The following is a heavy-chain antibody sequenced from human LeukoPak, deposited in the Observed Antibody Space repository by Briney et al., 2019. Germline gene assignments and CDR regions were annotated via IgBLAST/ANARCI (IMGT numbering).Heavy chain of an antibody. D-gene: IGHD5-12*01. CDR2: ISSSDTTI. Sequence: GGSLRLSCAASGFTFSSYEMNWVRQAPGKGLEWVSYISSSDTTIYYVDSVKGRFTISRDNAKNSLYLQMNSMRGEDTAVYYCARGRSGYDSYYWYFDLWGGGTLVTVSS. J-gene: IGHJ2*01. CDR1: GFTFSSYE. V-gene: IGHV3-48*03. CDR3: ARGRSGYDSYYWYFDL.